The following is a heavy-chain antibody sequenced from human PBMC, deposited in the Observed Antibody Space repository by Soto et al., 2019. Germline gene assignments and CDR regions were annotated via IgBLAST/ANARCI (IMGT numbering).Heavy chain of an antibody. CDR1: GYNFRDAW. CDR3: ARQKGF. CDR2: IYPADSRT. J-gene: IGHJ4*02. Sequence: EVCLVQSGPEVKKPGESLKISCRASGYNFRDAWIGWVRQMPGKGLEWMAIIYPADSRTRYNPSFRGQVTISADDSTNTTFLQWSSLKASDSGFYFCARQKGFWGQGTLLSVSS. V-gene: IGHV5-51*01. D-gene: IGHD3-3*01.